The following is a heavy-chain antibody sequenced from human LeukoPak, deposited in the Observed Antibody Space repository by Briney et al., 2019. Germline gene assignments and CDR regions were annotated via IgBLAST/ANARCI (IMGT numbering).Heavy chain of an antibody. Sequence: GGSLRLSCAASGFTFDDYAMHWVRQAPGKGLEWVSGISWNSGSIGYADSVKGRFTISRDNAKNSLYLQMNSLRAEDTAVYYCARSDPTAWFDPWGQGTLVTVSS. V-gene: IGHV3-9*01. J-gene: IGHJ5*02. CDR3: ARSDPTAWFDP. CDR1: GFTFDDYA. CDR2: ISWNSGSI.